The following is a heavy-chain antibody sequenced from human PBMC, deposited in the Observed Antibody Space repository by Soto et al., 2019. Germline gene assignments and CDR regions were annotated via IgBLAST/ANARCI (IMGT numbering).Heavy chain of an antibody. CDR2: IYYSGST. CDR1: GGSVSSGSYY. D-gene: IGHD2-21*02. V-gene: IGHV4-61*01. CDR3: ARGPSYCGGDCYFNWFDP. Sequence: PSETLSLTCTVSGGSVSSGSYYWSWIRQPPGKGLEWIGYIYYSGSTNYNPSLKSRVTISVDTSKNQFSLKLSSVTAADTAVYYCARGPSYCGGDCYFNWFDPWGQGTLVTVSS. J-gene: IGHJ5*02.